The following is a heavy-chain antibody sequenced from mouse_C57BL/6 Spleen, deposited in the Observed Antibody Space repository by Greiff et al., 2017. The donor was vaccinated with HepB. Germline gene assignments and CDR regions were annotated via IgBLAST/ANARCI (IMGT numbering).Heavy chain of an antibody. CDR1: GFSLTSYA. CDR2: IWTGGGT. CDR3: ARITTVVARDWYFDV. J-gene: IGHJ1*03. V-gene: IGHV2-9-1*01. D-gene: IGHD1-1*01. Sequence: QVTLKVSGPGLVAPSQSLSITCTVSGFSLTSYAISWVRQPPGKGLEWLGVIWTGGGTNYNSALKSRLSISKDNSKSQVFLKMNSLQTDDTARYYCARITTVVARDWYFDVWGTGTTVTVSS.